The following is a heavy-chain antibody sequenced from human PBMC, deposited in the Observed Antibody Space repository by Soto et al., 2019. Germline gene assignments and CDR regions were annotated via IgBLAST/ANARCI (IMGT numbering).Heavy chain of an antibody. Sequence: QVQLVESGGGVVQPGRSLRLSCAASGFTFSSYGMHWVRQAPGKGLEWVAVISYDGSNKYYADSVKGRFTISRDNSKNTLYLKMNSLRAEDTAVYYCAKPLYCSSTSCYDAFDIWGQGTMVTVSS. CDR1: GFTFSSYG. CDR2: ISYDGSNK. J-gene: IGHJ3*02. CDR3: AKPLYCSSTSCYDAFDI. V-gene: IGHV3-30*18. D-gene: IGHD2-2*01.